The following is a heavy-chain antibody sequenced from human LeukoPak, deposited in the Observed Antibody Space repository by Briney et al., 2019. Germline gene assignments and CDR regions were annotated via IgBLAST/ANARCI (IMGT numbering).Heavy chain of an antibody. CDR2: IYYSGST. V-gene: IGHV4-39*07. D-gene: IGHD1-26*01. Sequence: SETLSLTCTVSGGSIRSSSYYWGWIRQPPGKGLEWIGSIYYSGSTYYNPSLKSRVTISVDTSKNQFSLKLSSVTAADTAVYHCARDGRFPPEVLPRYFDYWGQGTLVTVSS. J-gene: IGHJ4*02. CDR1: GGSIRSSSYY. CDR3: ARDGRFPPEVLPRYFDY.